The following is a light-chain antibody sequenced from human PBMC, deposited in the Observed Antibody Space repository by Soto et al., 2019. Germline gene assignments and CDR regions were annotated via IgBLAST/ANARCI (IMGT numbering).Light chain of an antibody. V-gene: IGLV2-14*01. J-gene: IGLJ2*01. CDR3: CSYAGSYTLV. Sequence: QSVLTQPASVSGSPGQSITISCTGTSSDVGGYKYVSWYQQHPGKAPKLMIYEVSNRPSGVSDRFSGSKSGNTASLTISGLQAEDEDDYYCCSYAGSYTLVFGGGTKLTVL. CDR2: EVS. CDR1: SSDVGGYKY.